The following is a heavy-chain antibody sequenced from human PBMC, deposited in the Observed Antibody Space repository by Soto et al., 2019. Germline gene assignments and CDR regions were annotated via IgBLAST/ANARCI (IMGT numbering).Heavy chain of an antibody. D-gene: IGHD3-10*01. CDR1: GGTFDNYA. J-gene: IGHJ6*02. Sequence: SVKVSCKASGGTFDNYAVSWVRHAPGQGLEWMGGIIPMFETVNYAQRFQGRLTIAADESTSTAYMELTSLTSADTAIYFCARGLRTGNYGMDVWGQGTTVAVS. CDR2: IIPMFETV. V-gene: IGHV1-69*13. CDR3: ARGLRTGNYGMDV.